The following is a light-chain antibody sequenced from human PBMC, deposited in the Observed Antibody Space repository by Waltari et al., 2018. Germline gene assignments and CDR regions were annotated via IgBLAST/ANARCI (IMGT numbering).Light chain of an antibody. J-gene: IGKJ1*01. CDR3: QHYVSLPVT. Sequence: IVLTQSPGTLSLSPGERATLSCRASQSISRYLVWYQQKPGQAPRLLIYGASSRATGIPDRFSGSGSGTDFSLTINRLESEDFAVYYCQHYVSLPVTFGQGTKVEIK. CDR2: GAS. V-gene: IGKV3-20*01. CDR1: QSISRY.